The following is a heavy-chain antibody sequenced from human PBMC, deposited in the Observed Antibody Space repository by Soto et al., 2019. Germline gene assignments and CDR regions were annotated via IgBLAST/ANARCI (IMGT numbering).Heavy chain of an antibody. CDR1: RFTFSSYA. CDR2: MSGSGGST. V-gene: IGHV3-23*01. J-gene: IGHJ4*02. CDR3: AKVYCTNGVCS. D-gene: IGHD2-8*01. Sequence: EVQLLESGGGLVQPGGSLRLSCAASRFTFSSYAMSWVRQAPGQGLEWGSAMSGSGGSTYYADSVKGRFTISRDNAKNTVYLQMNSLRAEDTAVYYCAKVYCTNGVCSWGQGTMVNVSS.